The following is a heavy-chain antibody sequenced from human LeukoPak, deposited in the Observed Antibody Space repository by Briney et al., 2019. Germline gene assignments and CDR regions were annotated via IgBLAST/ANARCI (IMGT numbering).Heavy chain of an antibody. Sequence: SETLSLTCTVSGGSISSYYWSWIRQPPGKGLEWIGYIYYSGSTNYNPSLKSRVTISVDTSKNQFSLKLSSVTAADTAVYYCARDSMSYSSSWNGFFDYWGQGTLVTVSS. CDR2: IYYSGST. V-gene: IGHV4-59*01. CDR1: GGSISSYY. D-gene: IGHD6-13*01. CDR3: ARDSMSYSSSWNGFFDY. J-gene: IGHJ4*02.